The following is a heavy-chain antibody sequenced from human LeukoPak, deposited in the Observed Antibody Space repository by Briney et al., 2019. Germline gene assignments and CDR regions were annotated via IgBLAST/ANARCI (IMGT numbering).Heavy chain of an antibody. CDR1: GFTFSDFD. Sequence: GGSLKLSCAASGFTFSDFDIHWVRQTPGKGLEWVGRIKPKTEGDATAYAASVKGRFTISRDDSKNTAYLQMNSLKIEDTAVYYCARRDCRSFKCYSFDYWGQGILVSVSS. J-gene: IGHJ4*02. D-gene: IGHD2-21*01. V-gene: IGHV3-73*01. CDR2: IKPKTEGDAT. CDR3: ARRDCRSFKCYSFDY.